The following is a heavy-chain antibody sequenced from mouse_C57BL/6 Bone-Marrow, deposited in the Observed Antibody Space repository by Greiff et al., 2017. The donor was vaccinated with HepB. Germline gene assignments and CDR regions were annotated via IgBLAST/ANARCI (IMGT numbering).Heavy chain of an antibody. CDR2: ISYDGSN. D-gene: IGHD1-1*01. J-gene: IGHJ1*03. V-gene: IGHV3-6*01. CDR1: GYSITSGYY. Sequence: EVQLVESGPGLVKPSQSLSLTCSVTGYSITSGYYWNWIRQFPGNKLEWMGYISYDGSNNYNPSLKNRISITRDTSKNQFFLKLNSVTTEDTATYYCARDDYYGSRVWYFDVWGTGTTVTVSS. CDR3: ARDDYYGSRVWYFDV.